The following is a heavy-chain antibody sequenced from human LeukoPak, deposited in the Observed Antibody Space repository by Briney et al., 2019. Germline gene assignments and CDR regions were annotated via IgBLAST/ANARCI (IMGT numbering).Heavy chain of an antibody. V-gene: IGHV4-39*01. CDR2: IYYSGST. D-gene: IGHD2-15*01. CDR1: GGSISSSSYY. Sequence: SETLSLTCTVSGGSISSSSYYWGWIRQPPGKGLEWIGSIYYSGSTYYNPSLKSRVTISVDTSKNQFSLKLSSVTAADTAVYYCARLPAEGDGTANWGQGTLVTVSS. CDR3: ARLPAEGDGTAN. J-gene: IGHJ4*02.